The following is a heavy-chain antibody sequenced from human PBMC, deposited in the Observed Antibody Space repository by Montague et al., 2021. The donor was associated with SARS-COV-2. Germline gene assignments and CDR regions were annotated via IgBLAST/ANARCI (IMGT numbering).Heavy chain of an antibody. V-gene: IGHV4-4*07. J-gene: IGHJ4*02. CDR2: IYTSGST. CDR1: GGSISSYY. CDR3: ATQEDPSGWIPGPFDF. D-gene: IGHD6-19*01. Sequence: SETLSLTCTVSGGSISSYYWSWIRQPAGKGLEWIGRIYTSGSTNYNPSLKSRVTMSVDTSKNQLSLTLTSVTAADTAVYYCATQEDPSGWIPGPFDFWGQGTLLSVSS.